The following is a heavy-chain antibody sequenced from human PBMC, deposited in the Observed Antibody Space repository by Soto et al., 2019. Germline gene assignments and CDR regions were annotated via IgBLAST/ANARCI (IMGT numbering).Heavy chain of an antibody. D-gene: IGHD3-10*01. CDR1: GFTFSSYE. V-gene: IGHV3-48*03. CDR3: ARDRDVGWFDP. J-gene: IGHJ5*02. CDR2: ISSSGSTI. Sequence: EVQLVESGGGLVQPGGSLRLSCAASGFTFSSYETNWVRQAPGKGLEWVSYISSSGSTIYYADSVKGRFTISRDNAKNSLYLQMNSLRAEDTAVYYCARDRDVGWFDPWGQGTLVTVSS.